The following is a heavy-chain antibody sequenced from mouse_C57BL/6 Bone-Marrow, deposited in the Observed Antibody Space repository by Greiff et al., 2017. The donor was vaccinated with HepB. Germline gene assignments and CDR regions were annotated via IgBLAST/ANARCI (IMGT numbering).Heavy chain of an antibody. CDR3: AGAVYDYDGLDY. Sequence: QLQESGPGLVKPSQSLFLTCSITGFPITSGYYWIWIRQSPGKPLEWMGYITHSGETFYNPSLQSPISITRETSKNQFFLQLNSVTTEDTAMYYCAGAVYDYDGLDYWGQGTTLTVSS. CDR1: GFPITSGYY. V-gene: IGHV12-3*01. D-gene: IGHD2-4*01. J-gene: IGHJ2*01. CDR2: ITHSGET.